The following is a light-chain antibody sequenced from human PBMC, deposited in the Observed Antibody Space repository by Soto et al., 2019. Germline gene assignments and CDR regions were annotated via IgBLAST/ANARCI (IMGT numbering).Light chain of an antibody. J-gene: IGKJ2*01. CDR1: QSVGN. V-gene: IGKV3-15*01. Sequence: EIVMTQSPATLSVSPGERATLSCRASQSVGNLAWYQQKPGQEPRLLIWGASNRVTGIPARFSGSGSGTEFTLTVSSLQSEVSAFYYWQHCNSCPYTFGQGTKLEIK. CDR3: QHCNSCPYT. CDR2: GAS.